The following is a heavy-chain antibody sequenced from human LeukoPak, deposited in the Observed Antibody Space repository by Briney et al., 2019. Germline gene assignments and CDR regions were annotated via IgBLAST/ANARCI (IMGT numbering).Heavy chain of an antibody. CDR1: VPPSVVTT. CDR3: ARAQTTVTQGPDAFYI. J-gene: IGHJ3*02. Sequence: PSETCPSPARPLVPPSVVTTGAGSGSPQGRDWSGLSISITVGAPTTTTLKSRVTISVDTSKNQFSLKLSSVTAADTAVYYYARAQTTVTQGPDAFYIWGEGTMVTVSS. V-gene: IGHV4-59*01. CDR2: SITVGAP. D-gene: IGHD4-17*01.